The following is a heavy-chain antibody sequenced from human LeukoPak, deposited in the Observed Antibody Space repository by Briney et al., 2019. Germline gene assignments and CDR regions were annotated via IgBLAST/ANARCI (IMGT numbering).Heavy chain of an antibody. CDR3: ATLDSGPGMGYNFDY. Sequence: GASVKVSCKASGYTFTGYYMHWVRQAPGQGLEWMGWINPNSGGTNYAQKFQGRVTMTRDTSISTAYMELSRLRSDDTAVYYCATLDSGPGMGYNFDYWGQGTLVTVSS. CDR1: GYTFTGYY. V-gene: IGHV1-2*02. D-gene: IGHD5-18*01. CDR2: INPNSGGT. J-gene: IGHJ4*02.